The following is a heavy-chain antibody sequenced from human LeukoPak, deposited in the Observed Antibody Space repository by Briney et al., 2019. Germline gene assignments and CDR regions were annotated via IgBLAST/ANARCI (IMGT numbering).Heavy chain of an antibody. CDR3: ARESSNGAFDI. V-gene: IGHV3-66*02. J-gene: IGHJ3*02. CDR1: GFTVGSNY. D-gene: IGHD3-16*02. CDR2: IYSGGSI. Sequence: AGGSLSLSCAVSGFTVGSNYMSWVRQAPGKGLEWVSVIYSGGSIYHADSVKGRFTISRDNSKNTLYLQMNSLRAEDTAVYYCARESSNGAFDIWGQGTMVTVSS.